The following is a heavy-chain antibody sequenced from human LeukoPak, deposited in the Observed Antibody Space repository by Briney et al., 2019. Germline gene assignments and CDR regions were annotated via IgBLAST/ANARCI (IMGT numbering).Heavy chain of an antibody. V-gene: IGHV1-2*02. CDR3: ARARGYSSRHFDY. Sequence: ASMKVSCKASGFTFTGYYMHWVRQAPGQGLEWMGWINPNSGGTNYAQTFQGRVTMTRDTSISTAYMELRSLRSDDTAVYYCARARGYSSRHFDYWGQGTLVTVSS. J-gene: IGHJ4*02. CDR1: GFTFTGYY. CDR2: INPNSGGT. D-gene: IGHD6-13*01.